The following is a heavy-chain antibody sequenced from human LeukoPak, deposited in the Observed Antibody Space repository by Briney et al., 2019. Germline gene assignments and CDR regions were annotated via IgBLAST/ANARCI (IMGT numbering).Heavy chain of an antibody. J-gene: IGHJ4*02. D-gene: IGHD5-12*01. Sequence: SETLSLTCSVSGGSVSSYLWSWIRQPPGKGLESIECIFNSGSTNYNPSLKSRVTISVDTSKNQFSLKLSSVTAADTAVYYCARVGSYSGYDTHFDYWGQGTLVTVSS. CDR2: IFNSGST. CDR3: ARVGSYSGYDTHFDY. V-gene: IGHV4-59*02. CDR1: GGSVSSYL.